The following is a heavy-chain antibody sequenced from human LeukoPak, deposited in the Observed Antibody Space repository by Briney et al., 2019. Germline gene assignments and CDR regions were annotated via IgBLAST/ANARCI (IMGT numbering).Heavy chain of an antibody. J-gene: IGHJ4*02. Sequence: PGGSLRLSCAASGFTFSNYVMSWVRQAPGKGLEWVSAIGGGATTYYADYVKGRFTISRDNSKNTLYLQMNSLRAEDTAIYYCAKAGRLQAVPSWIDYWGQGTLVTVS. CDR3: AKAGRLQAVPSWIDY. CDR2: IGGGATT. CDR1: GFTFSNYV. V-gene: IGHV3-23*01. D-gene: IGHD4-11*01.